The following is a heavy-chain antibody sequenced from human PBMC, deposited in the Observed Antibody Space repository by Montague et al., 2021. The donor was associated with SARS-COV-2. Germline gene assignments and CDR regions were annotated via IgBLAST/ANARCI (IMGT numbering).Heavy chain of an antibody. CDR3: ARDISGTSDF. CDR2: ISVSGDST. J-gene: IGHJ4*02. D-gene: IGHD2-15*01. Sequence: SLRLSCAASGFTFDNSVMPWVRQAPGKGLEWVSPISVSGDSTHYADSVKDRFTISRDNSRNAVYLQMNRLAAEDTAVYYCARDISGTSDFWGQGTMVTVSS. CDR1: GFTFDNSV. V-gene: IGHV3-23*01.